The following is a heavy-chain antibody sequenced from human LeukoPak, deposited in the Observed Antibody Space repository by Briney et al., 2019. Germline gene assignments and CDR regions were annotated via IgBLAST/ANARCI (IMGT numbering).Heavy chain of an antibody. J-gene: IGHJ4*02. D-gene: IGHD3-22*01. CDR3: AREALYYYDSSAPDGY. V-gene: IGHV1-18*01. CDR1: GYTFTSYG. CDR2: ISAYNGNT. Sequence: GASVKVSFKASGYTFTSYGISWVRQAPGQGLEWMGWISAYNGNTNYAQKLQGRVTMTTDTSTSTAYMELRSLRSDDTAVYYCAREALYYYDSSAPDGYWGQGTLVTVSS.